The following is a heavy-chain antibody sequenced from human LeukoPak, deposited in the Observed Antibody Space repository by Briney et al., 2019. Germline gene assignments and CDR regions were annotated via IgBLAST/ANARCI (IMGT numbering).Heavy chain of an antibody. Sequence: SETLSLTCTVSGGSISSYYWSWIRQPPGKGLEWIGYIYYSGSTNYNPSLKSRVTISVDTSKNQFSLKLSSVTAADTAVYYCARARGKLTIFDYWGQGTLVTVSS. J-gene: IGHJ4*02. CDR1: GGSISSYY. CDR3: ARARGKLTIFDY. D-gene: IGHD3-3*01. CDR2: IYYSGST. V-gene: IGHV4-59*01.